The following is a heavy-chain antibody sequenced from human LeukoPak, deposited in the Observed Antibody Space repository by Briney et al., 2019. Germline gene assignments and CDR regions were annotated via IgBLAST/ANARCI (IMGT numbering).Heavy chain of an antibody. CDR3: TRGLDYYDSSGYHE. J-gene: IGHJ4*02. D-gene: IGHD3-22*01. Sequence: GGSLRLSCAASGFTFSSYSMNWVRQAPGKGLEWVSSISSSSSYIYYADSVKGRFTISRDNAKNSLYLQMNSLRAEDTAVYYCTRGLDYYDSSGYHEWGQGTLVTVSS. CDR2: ISSSSSYI. V-gene: IGHV3-21*01. CDR1: GFTFSSYS.